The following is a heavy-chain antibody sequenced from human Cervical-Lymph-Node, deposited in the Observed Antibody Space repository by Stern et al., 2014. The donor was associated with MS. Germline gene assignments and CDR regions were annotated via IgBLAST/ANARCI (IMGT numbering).Heavy chain of an antibody. CDR1: GFPFRNNA. J-gene: IGHJ4*02. CDR2: ISYDGSQR. CDR3: ARPDFGDSVTGDY. V-gene: IGHV3-30*04. D-gene: IGHD4-17*01. Sequence: VQLVESGGRVVQPGKSLRLSCAASGFPFRNNAMHWIRQTPDKGLEWVAVISYDGSQRYYADSVKGRFTISRDNSKSAVYLQMNSLRSDDTAIYYCARPDFGDSVTGDYWGQGTLVAVSS.